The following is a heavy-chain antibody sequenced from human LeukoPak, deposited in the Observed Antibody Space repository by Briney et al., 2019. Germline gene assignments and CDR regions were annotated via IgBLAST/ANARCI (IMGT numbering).Heavy chain of an antibody. CDR2: INHSGGT. D-gene: IGHD2-2*01. Sequence: SETLSLTCAVYGESFSGYYWSWIRQPPGKGLEWIGEINHSGGTKYNPSLKSRVTISEDTSKNQFSLKLTSVTAADTAVYYCARACSSTSCSRYYWFDPWGQGTLVTVSS. CDR3: ARACSSTSCSRYYWFDP. CDR1: GESFSGYY. V-gene: IGHV4-34*01. J-gene: IGHJ5*02.